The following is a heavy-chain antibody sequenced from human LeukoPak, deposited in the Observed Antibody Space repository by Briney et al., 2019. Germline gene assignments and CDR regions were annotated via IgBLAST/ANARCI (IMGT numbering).Heavy chain of an antibody. Sequence: ASETLSLTCTVSGGSISSYYWSWIRQPPGKGLEWIGYIYYSGSTNYNPSLKSRVTISVDTSKNQFSLKLSSVTAADTAVYYCARVPRSGYSSGWYGGYFDYWGQGTLVTVSS. V-gene: IGHV4-59*01. J-gene: IGHJ4*02. D-gene: IGHD6-19*01. CDR2: IYYSGST. CDR3: ARVPRSGYSSGWYGGYFDY. CDR1: GGSISSYY.